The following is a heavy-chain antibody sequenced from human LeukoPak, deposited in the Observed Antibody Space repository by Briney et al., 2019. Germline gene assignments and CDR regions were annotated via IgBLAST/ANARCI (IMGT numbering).Heavy chain of an antibody. CDR1: GFTFSSYE. J-gene: IGHJ4*02. CDR3: ARAIGGADVTSLSGYDY. D-gene: IGHD3-16*01. Sequence: PGGSLRLSCAASGFTFSSYEMNWVRQAPGKGLEWVSYISSSGSTIYYADSVKGRFTISRDNAKNSLYLQMNSLRAEDTAVYYCARAIGGADVTSLSGYDYWGQGTLVTVSS. CDR2: ISSSGSTI. V-gene: IGHV3-48*03.